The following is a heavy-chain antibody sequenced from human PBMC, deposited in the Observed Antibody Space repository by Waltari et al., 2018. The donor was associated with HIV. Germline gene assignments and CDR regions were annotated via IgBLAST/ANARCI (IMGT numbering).Heavy chain of an antibody. Sequence: QVQLVQSGAEVVKPGGSVKVSCTASGYTFTGYHMSWVRQAPGKGLEWMGRINPNSGGTNYAQKAQGRVNMPRDTSISTAYMELSRLRSDDTAVDYCARVIAVAGGGYWGQGTLVTVSS. CDR3: ARVIAVAGGGY. J-gene: IGHJ4*02. V-gene: IGHV1-2*06. D-gene: IGHD6-19*01. CDR1: GYTFTGYH. CDR2: INPNSGGT.